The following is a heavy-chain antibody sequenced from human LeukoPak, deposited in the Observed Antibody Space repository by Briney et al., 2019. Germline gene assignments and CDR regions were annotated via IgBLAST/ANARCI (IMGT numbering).Heavy chain of an antibody. CDR2: IYYSGST. CDR1: GGSISSHY. CDR3: ARLGNYYDTSYFDY. Sequence: SETLSLTCTVSGGSISSHYWSWIRQPPGKGLEWIGYIYYSGSTNYNPSLKSRVTISVDTSKNQFSLKLSSVPAADRAVYYCARLGNYYDTSYFDYGGQGTLVTVSS. V-gene: IGHV4-59*11. J-gene: IGHJ4*02. D-gene: IGHD3-22*01.